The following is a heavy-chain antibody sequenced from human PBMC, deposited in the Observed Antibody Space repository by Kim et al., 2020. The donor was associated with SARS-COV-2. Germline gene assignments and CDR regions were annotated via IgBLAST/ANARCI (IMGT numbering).Heavy chain of an antibody. D-gene: IGHD6-19*01. J-gene: IGHJ4*02. CDR3: ARDGGGYSSGWYDY. CDR2: IYHSGST. V-gene: IGHV4-4*02. CDR1: GGSISSSNW. Sequence: SENLSLTCAVSGGSISSSNWWSWVRQPPGKGLEWIGEIYHSGSTNYNPSLKSRVTISVDKSKNQFSLKLSSVTAADTAVYYCARDGGGYSSGWYDYWGQGTLVTVSS.